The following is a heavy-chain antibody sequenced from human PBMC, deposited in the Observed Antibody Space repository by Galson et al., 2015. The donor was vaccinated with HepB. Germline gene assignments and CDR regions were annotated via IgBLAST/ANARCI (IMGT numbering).Heavy chain of an antibody. Sequence: SLRLSCAASGFTFSRYSMNWVRQAPGKGLEWVSSISSSSSYIYYADSVKGRFTISRDNAKNSLYLQMNSLRAEDTAVYYCAREVRLGSFAFDIWGQGTMVTVSS. CDR2: ISSSSSYI. D-gene: IGHD6-13*01. CDR3: AREVRLGSFAFDI. CDR1: GFTFSRYS. V-gene: IGHV3-21*01. J-gene: IGHJ3*02.